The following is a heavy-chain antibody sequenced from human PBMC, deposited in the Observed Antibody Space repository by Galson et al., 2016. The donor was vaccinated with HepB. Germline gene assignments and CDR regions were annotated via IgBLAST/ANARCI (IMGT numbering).Heavy chain of an antibody. Sequence: SLRLSCAASGFTFSNYGMRWVRQAPAKGLEWVAADSMDGRRKFYADSVKGRFTISRDNSNNMLFLQMSSLRADDTAVYYCAKRHEYCPAVGCSVDYWGQGTLVSVSS. J-gene: IGHJ4*02. CDR3: AKRHEYCPAVGCSVDY. D-gene: IGHD2/OR15-2a*01. CDR2: DSMDGRRK. CDR1: GFTFSNYG. V-gene: IGHV3-30*18.